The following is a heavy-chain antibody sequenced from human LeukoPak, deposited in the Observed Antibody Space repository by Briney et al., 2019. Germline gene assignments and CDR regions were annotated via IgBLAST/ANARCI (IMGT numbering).Heavy chain of an antibody. CDR3: ARSGIVGATAGVFDY. CDR1: GYTFTSYY. J-gene: IGHJ4*02. D-gene: IGHD1-26*01. CDR2: INPSGGST. Sequence: GASVKVSCKASGYTFTSYYMHWVRQAPGQGLEWMGIINPSGGSTSYAQKFQGRVTMTRDTSTSTVYMELSSLRSEDTAVYYCARSGIVGATAGVFDYWGQGTLVTVSS. V-gene: IGHV1-46*01.